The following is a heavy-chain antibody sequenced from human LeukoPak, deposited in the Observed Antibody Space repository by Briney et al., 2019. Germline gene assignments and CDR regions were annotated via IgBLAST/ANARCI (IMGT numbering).Heavy chain of an antibody. V-gene: IGHV3-33*01. D-gene: IGHD5-18*01. Sequence: GRSLRLSCAASGFTFDSYGMHWVRQAPGKGLEWVAVIWYDGSNKYYADSVKGRFTISRDNSKNALYLQMNSLRADDTAVYYCATRGYSYGDLDYWGQGTLVTVSP. CDR3: ATRGYSYGDLDY. CDR1: GFTFDSYG. J-gene: IGHJ4*02. CDR2: IWYDGSNK.